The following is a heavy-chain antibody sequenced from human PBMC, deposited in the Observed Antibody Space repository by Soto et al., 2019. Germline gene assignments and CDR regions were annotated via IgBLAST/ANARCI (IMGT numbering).Heavy chain of an antibody. Sequence: GGSLRLSCAASGFTFSSYWMHWVRQAPGKGLVWVSRINSDGSSTSYADSVKGQFTISRDNAKNTLYLQMDSLRAEDTAVYYCARDIAVAGPDYYYYGMDVWGQGTTVTVSS. CDR3: ARDIAVAGPDYYYYGMDV. V-gene: IGHV3-74*01. CDR2: INSDGSST. J-gene: IGHJ6*02. D-gene: IGHD6-19*01. CDR1: GFTFSSYW.